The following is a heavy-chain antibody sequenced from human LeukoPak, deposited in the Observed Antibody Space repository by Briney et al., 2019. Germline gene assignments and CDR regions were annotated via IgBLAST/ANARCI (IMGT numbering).Heavy chain of an antibody. V-gene: IGHV1-8*01. CDR1: GYTFTSYD. D-gene: IGHD3-10*01. J-gene: IGHJ4*02. Sequence: ASVKVSCKASGYTFTSYDINWVRQATGQGLEWMGWMNPNSGNTDYAQKFQGRVTMTRNTSISTTYMELSSLRSEDTAVYYCARVKRYGSGSYCMVYWGQGTLVTVSS. CDR3: ARVKRYGSGSYCMVY. CDR2: MNPNSGNT.